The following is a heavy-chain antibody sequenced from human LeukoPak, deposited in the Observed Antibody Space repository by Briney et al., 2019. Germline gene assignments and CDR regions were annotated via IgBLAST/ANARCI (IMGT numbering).Heavy chain of an antibody. V-gene: IGHV1-69*13. CDR2: IIPVFGTA. Sequence: SVKVSCKASGGTSSSYAISWVRQAPGQGLEWMGGIIPVFGTANYAQKFQGRVTITADESTSTAYMELSSLRSEDTAVYYCARETVRGAFDYWGQGTLVTVSS. J-gene: IGHJ4*02. CDR1: GGTSSSYA. CDR3: ARETVRGAFDY. D-gene: IGHD3-10*01.